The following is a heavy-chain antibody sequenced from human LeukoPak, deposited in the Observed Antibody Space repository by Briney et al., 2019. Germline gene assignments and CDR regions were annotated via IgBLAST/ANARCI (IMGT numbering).Heavy chain of an antibody. CDR1: GYTFTSYG. V-gene: IGHV1-18*01. CDR2: ISGYNGNT. J-gene: IGHJ3*02. CDR3: ARDTHRTSDAFDI. Sequence: ASVKVSCKASGYTFTSYGVSWVRQAPGQGLEWMGWISGYNGNTNYAQKLQGRVTMATDTSTSTAYMELRSLRSDDTAVYYCARDTHRTSDAFDIWGQGTMVTVSS.